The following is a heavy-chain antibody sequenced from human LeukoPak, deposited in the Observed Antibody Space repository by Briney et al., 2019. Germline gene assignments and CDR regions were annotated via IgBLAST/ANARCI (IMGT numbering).Heavy chain of an antibody. CDR1: GGSISSDDYY. Sequence: SETLSLTCTVSGGSISSDDYYWSWIRQPPGKGLEWIGYSYHSGRTYYNPSFKSRVTISVDTSKNQYSLKLSSVTAADTAVYYCARAALRNWFDPWGQGTLVTVSS. V-gene: IGHV4-30-4*01. CDR3: ARAALRNWFDP. D-gene: IGHD3-3*01. J-gene: IGHJ5*02. CDR2: SYHSGRT.